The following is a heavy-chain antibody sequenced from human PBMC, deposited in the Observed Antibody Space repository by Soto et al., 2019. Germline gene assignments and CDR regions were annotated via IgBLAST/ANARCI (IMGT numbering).Heavy chain of an antibody. CDR1: GGSITSSSYY. J-gene: IGHJ4*02. V-gene: IGHV4-39*07. Sequence: SETLSLTCTVSGGSITSSSYYWGWIRQPPGKGLEWIGSIYYSGSTYYNPSLKSRVTISVDTSKKMLYLQMNSLRAEDTAVYFCAKDGRQGYNSGWYIDYWGQGTLVTVSS. CDR3: AKDGRQGYNSGWYIDY. D-gene: IGHD6-19*01. CDR2: IYYSGST.